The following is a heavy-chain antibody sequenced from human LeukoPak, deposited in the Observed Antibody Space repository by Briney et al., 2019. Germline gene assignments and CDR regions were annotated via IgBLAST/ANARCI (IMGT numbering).Heavy chain of an antibody. D-gene: IGHD2-2*01. CDR3: ARDLPYQDIVVVPEHFDY. CDR2: ISAYNGNT. CDR1: GYTFTSYG. J-gene: IGHJ4*02. V-gene: IGHV1-18*01. Sequence: ASVKVSCRASGYTFTSYGISWVRQAPGQGLEWMGWISAYNGNTNYAQKLQGRVTMTTDTSTSTAYMELRSLRSDDTAVYYCARDLPYQDIVVVPEHFDYWGQGTLVTVSS.